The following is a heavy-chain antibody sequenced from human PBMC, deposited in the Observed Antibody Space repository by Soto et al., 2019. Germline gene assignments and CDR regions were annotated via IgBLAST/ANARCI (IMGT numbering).Heavy chain of an antibody. CDR2: IYSGGNT. Sequence: EVPLEESGGGLIQPGGSLRLSCAAAGFTVSSNYMTWVRQAPGEGLEWVSVIYSGGNTNYADSVKGRFTISRDNSKNTLYLQMNTLRAEDTALYYCARGFNWLDYWGQGTLVTVSS. J-gene: IGHJ4*02. CDR1: GFTVSSNY. D-gene: IGHD5-12*01. CDR3: ARGFNWLDY. V-gene: IGHV3-53*01.